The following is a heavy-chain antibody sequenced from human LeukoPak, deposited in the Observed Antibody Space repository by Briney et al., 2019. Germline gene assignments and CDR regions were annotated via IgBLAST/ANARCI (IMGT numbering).Heavy chain of an antibody. D-gene: IGHD6-19*01. CDR1: GFTFSSYA. CDR2: ISGSGGST. Sequence: GGSLRPSCAAPGFTFSSYAMGWVRQAQGKGLGWVSAISGSGGSTYYADSVKGRFTISRDNSKNTLYLQMNSLRAEDTAVYYCAKDRGGWYGGLDYFDYWGQGTLVTVSS. CDR3: AKDRGGWYGGLDYFDY. V-gene: IGHV3-23*01. J-gene: IGHJ4*02.